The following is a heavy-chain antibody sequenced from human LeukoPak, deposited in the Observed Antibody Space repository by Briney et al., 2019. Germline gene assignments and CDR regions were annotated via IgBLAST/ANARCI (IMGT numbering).Heavy chain of an antibody. D-gene: IGHD3-10*01. V-gene: IGHV3-7*03. CDR1: GFSLSAYW. CDR3: ARGHYGLDY. CDR2: INRDGSQK. Sequence: PGGSLRLSCAASGFSLSAYWMTWVRQAPGKGLEWVANINRDGSQKNHVDSVKGRFTISRDNAENSLFLHMNSLRAEDTAVYYCARGHYGLDYWGQGTLVTVSS. J-gene: IGHJ4*02.